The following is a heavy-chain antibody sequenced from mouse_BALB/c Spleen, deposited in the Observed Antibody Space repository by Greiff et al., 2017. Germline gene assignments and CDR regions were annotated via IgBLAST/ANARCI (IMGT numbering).Heavy chain of an antibody. CDR2: IWSGGST. CDR1: GFSLTSYG. J-gene: IGHJ3*01. D-gene: IGHD1-2*01. Sequence: VQLMESGPGLVQPSQGLSITCTVSGFSLTSYGVHWVRQSPGKGLEWLGVIWSGGSTVYNAAFISRLSISKDNSKSQVFFKMNSLQATDTAIYYCARSTLYGRFAYGGLGTLVTVSA. V-gene: IGHV2-2*02. CDR3: ARSTLYGRFAY.